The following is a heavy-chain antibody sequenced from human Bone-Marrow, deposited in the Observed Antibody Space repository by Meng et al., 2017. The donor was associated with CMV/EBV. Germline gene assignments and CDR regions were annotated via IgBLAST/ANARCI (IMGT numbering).Heavy chain of an antibody. CDR2: ISGYDGRT. J-gene: IGHJ4*02. Sequence: ASVKVSCKASGGTFSSYTISWVRQAPGQGLEWMGWISGYDGRTNYGQKFKGRVTMTKDTSTSTAYMELRSLGSNDTAVYFCARGGAFTVTTHFDYWGQGTLVTVSS. CDR3: ARGGAFTVTTHFDY. V-gene: IGHV1-18*01. D-gene: IGHD1-1*01. CDR1: GGTFSSYT.